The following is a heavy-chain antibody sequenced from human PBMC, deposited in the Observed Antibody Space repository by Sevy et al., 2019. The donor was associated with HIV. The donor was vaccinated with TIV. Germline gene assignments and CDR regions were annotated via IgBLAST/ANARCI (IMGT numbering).Heavy chain of an antibody. D-gene: IGHD7-27*01. CDR2: ISAYNGNT. CDR3: ARDGYLGTESYYFDY. CDR1: GYTFTSYG. V-gene: IGHV1-18*01. J-gene: IGHJ4*02. Sequence: ASVKVSCKASGYTFTSYGISWVRQAPGQGLEWMGRISAYNGNTNYAQKLQGRVTMTTGPSTSKAYMELRSLRSDDTAVYYCARDGYLGTESYYFDYWGQGTLVTVSS.